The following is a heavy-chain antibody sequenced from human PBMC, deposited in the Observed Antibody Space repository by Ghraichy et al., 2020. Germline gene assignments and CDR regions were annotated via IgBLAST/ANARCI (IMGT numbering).Heavy chain of an antibody. CDR2: VSLTGTN. D-gene: IGHD1-26*01. Sequence: SQTLSLTCRVSGGSVSTYYWTWFRQPPGKGLEWIGFVSLTGTNTYNPSLKNRVTISVDRPNNQFSLNVISVTAADTAMYFCARGAIGPAYSGTYNFYFDLWGQGTLVTVSS. J-gene: IGHJ4*02. CDR1: GGSVSTYY. V-gene: IGHV4-59*02. CDR3: ARGAIGPAYSGTYNFYFDL.